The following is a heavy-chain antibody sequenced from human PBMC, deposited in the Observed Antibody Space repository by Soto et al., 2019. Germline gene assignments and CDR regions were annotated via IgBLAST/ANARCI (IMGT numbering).Heavy chain of an antibody. CDR3: VREEARRQFDS. D-gene: IGHD6-6*01. Sequence: QVQLVESGGGVVQPGTSLRLSCAASGFTFSTYGMHWVRQAPGKGLEWVAIIWYDGSNKYYADSVKGRFTISRDNSKNALYLQMNSLRAEDTAVYYCVREEARRQFDSWGQGTLVTVSA. CDR1: GFTFSTYG. J-gene: IGHJ5*01. V-gene: IGHV3-33*01. CDR2: IWYDGSNK.